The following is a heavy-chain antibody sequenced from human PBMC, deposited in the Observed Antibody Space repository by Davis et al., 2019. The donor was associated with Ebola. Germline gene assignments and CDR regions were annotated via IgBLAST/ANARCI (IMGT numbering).Heavy chain of an antibody. J-gene: IGHJ5*02. Sequence: ASVKVSCKASGYTFTSYYMHWVRQAPGQGLEWMGIINPSGGSTSYAQKFQGRVTLTEDTSTDTAYMELSILTSEDTAVYYCAIGASYDYDSKRQNWLDPWGQGTLVTVSS. V-gene: IGHV1-46*01. CDR3: AIGASYDYDSKRQNWLDP. D-gene: IGHD3-16*01. CDR2: INPSGGST. CDR1: GYTFTSYY.